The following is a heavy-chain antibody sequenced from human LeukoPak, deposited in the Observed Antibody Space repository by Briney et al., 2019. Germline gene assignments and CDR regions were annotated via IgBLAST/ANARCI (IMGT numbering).Heavy chain of an antibody. CDR2: ISYDGSNK. CDR3: AKDRYSSGWYDLDY. V-gene: IGHV3-30*18. CDR1: GFTFSSYG. Sequence: GGSLRLSCAASGFTFSSYGMHWVRQAPGKGLEWVAVISYDGSNKYYADSVKGRFTISRDNSKNTLYLQMNSLRAEDTAVYYCAKDRYSSGWYDLDYWGQGTLVSVSS. J-gene: IGHJ4*02. D-gene: IGHD6-19*01.